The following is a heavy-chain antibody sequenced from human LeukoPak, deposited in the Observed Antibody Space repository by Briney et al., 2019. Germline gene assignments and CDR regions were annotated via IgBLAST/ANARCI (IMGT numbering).Heavy chain of an antibody. V-gene: IGHV1-69*01. J-gene: IGHJ1*01. D-gene: IGHD2-15*01. CDR2: IIPIFGTA. CDR3: ARDSPGPYCSGGSCYPLEYFQH. CDR1: GGTFSSYA. Sequence: SVKVSCKASGGTFSSYANSWVRQAPGQGLEWMGGIIPIFGTANYAQKFQGRVTITADESTSTAYMELSSLRSEDTAVYYCARDSPGPYCSGGSCYPLEYFQHWGQGTLVTVSS.